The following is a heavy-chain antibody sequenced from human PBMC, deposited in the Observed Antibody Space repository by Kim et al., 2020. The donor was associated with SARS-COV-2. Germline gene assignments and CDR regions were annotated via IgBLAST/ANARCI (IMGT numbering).Heavy chain of an antibody. CDR2: IDYSGYKP. Sequence: SETLSLTCTVSDGSISSYFWNWIRQSPEKGLEWIGHIDYSGYKPNYNPSLRSRVTISCDVSTNQLSXKLTSXSAADTAVYXCARARVXTXGYYGMDVWGQXTXVTVSS. D-gene: IGHD3-16*01. CDR1: DGSISSYF. V-gene: IGHV4-59*13. CDR3: ARARVXTXGYYGMDV. J-gene: IGHJ6*02.